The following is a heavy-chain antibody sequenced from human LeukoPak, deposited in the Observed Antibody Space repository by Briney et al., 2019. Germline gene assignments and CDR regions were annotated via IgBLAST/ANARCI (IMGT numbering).Heavy chain of an antibody. D-gene: IGHD3-22*01. Sequence: GGSLRLSCAASGFTFSIYAMTWVRQSPGKGLEWVSGIRGSGGNTYYADSVKGRFTISRDNSKNTLYLQMNSLRAEDTAVYYCAKYDNSWYERGYFDYWGQGTLVTVSS. CDR3: AKYDNSWYERGYFDY. CDR2: IRGSGGNT. CDR1: GFTFSIYA. V-gene: IGHV3-23*01. J-gene: IGHJ4*02.